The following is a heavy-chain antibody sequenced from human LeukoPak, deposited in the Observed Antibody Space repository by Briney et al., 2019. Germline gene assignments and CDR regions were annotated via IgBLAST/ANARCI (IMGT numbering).Heavy chain of an antibody. Sequence: HPGRSLRLSCATSGFAFSTQGMHWVRQAPGKGLEWVAAIWHDGNNKYYVDSVKGRFTISRDNAKNSLYVQMNSLRPEDTALYYCAKEGARLGTAVSGPFDYWGQGTLVTVSS. V-gene: IGHV3-33*03. D-gene: IGHD6-13*01. CDR1: GFAFSTQG. J-gene: IGHJ4*02. CDR3: AKEGARLGTAVSGPFDY. CDR2: IWHDGNNK.